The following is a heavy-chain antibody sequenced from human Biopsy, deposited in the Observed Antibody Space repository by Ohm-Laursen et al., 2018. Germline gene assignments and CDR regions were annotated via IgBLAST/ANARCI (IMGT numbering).Heavy chain of an antibody. V-gene: IGHV4-59*08. CDR3: ARNRVDVVKVTTIGWNFDL. CDR2: IHYTGHI. Sequence: SETLSLTCTVSGDTISTYYWNWIRQTPGKGLEWIGYIHYTGHIRINPPLNSRATISVDTSKDQFSLKLSSLTAADPAIYYCARNRVDVVKVTTIGWNFDLWGRGTLVTVS. CDR1: GDTISTYY. J-gene: IGHJ2*01. D-gene: IGHD5-12*01.